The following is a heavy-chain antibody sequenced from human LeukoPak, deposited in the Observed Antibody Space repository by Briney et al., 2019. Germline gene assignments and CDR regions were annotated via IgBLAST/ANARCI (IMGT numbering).Heavy chain of an antibody. J-gene: IGHJ5*02. CDR3: ARGYDSSGYYANWFDP. V-gene: IGHV4-34*01. CDR1: GGSFSGYY. D-gene: IGHD3-22*01. Sequence: SETLSLTCAVYGGSFSGYYWSWIPQPPGRGLECIGGINHSGSTNYNPSLKSRVTISVDTSKNQFSLKLSSVTAADTAVYYRARGYDSSGYYANWFDPWGQGTLVTVSS. CDR2: INHSGST.